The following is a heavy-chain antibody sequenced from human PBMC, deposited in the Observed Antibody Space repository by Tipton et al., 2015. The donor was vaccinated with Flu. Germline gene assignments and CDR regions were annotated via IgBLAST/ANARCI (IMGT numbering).Heavy chain of an antibody. Sequence: TLSLTCTVSGDSLSSYYWSWIREPAGKGPEWIGRIYSSGSTTYNLTLKSRVTMSVDTSKRQFSLKLRSVTATDTAVYYCARHDYGDYHWFDPWGQGRRVAVSS. V-gene: IGHV4-4*07. CDR2: IYSSGST. D-gene: IGHD4-17*01. J-gene: IGHJ5*02. CDR1: GDSLSSYY. CDR3: ARHDYGDYHWFDP.